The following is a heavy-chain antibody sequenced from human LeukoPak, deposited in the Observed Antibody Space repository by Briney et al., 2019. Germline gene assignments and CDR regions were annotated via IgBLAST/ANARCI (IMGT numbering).Heavy chain of an antibody. V-gene: IGHV1-2*02. CDR1: GYTFTGYY. D-gene: IGHD3-10*01. J-gene: IGHJ1*01. CDR3: ARDPGSGSYLFQH. Sequence: ASVKVSCKASGYTFTGYYMQWVRQAPGQGLEWMGWINPNSGGTNYAQKFQGRVTMTRDTSISTAYMELSRLKSDDTAVYYCARDPGSGSYLFQHWGQGTLVTVSS. CDR2: INPNSGGT.